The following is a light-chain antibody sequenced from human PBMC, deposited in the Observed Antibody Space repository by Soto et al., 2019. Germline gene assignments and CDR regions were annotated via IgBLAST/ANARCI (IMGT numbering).Light chain of an antibody. CDR2: DVS. Sequence: QSALTQPRSVSGSPGQSVTISCTGTNSDVGAYNFVSWYQQHPGKAPKLMIFDVSERPSGVPDRFSGSRSGNTASLTISGLQAEDEVEYYCCSYAGSSYVFGTGTKVTVL. V-gene: IGLV2-11*01. J-gene: IGLJ1*01. CDR1: NSDVGAYNF. CDR3: CSYAGSSYV.